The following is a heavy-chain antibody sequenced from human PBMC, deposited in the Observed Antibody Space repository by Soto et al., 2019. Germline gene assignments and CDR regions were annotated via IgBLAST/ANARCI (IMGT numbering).Heavy chain of an antibody. CDR1: GFTFDDYA. J-gene: IGHJ4*02. CDR2: ISWNSGSI. V-gene: IGHV3-9*01. CDR3: AKDSSSWPYYFDY. D-gene: IGHD6-13*01. Sequence: LRLSCAASGFTFDDYAMHWVRQAPGKGLEWVSGISWNSGSIGYADSVKGRFTISRDNAKNSLYLQMNSLRAEDTALYYCAKDSSSWPYYFDYWGQGTLVTVSS.